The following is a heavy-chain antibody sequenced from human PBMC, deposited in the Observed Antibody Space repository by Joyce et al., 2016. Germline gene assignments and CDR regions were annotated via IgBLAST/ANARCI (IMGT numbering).Heavy chain of an antibody. CDR1: GASVSSGGYS. J-gene: IGHJ4*02. D-gene: IGHD3-10*01. V-gene: IGHV4-30-2*01. Sequence: QLQLQESGSGLVKPSQTLSLTCAVSGASVSSGGYSWRWIRQQPGKGLEWIGDIYHNESPYYNPSLKSRVTISVDRSKNQFSLKLASVTAADTAVYYCASGFNFKGRSFFDYWGQGALVTVSS. CDR2: IYHNESP. CDR3: ASGFNFKGRSFFDY.